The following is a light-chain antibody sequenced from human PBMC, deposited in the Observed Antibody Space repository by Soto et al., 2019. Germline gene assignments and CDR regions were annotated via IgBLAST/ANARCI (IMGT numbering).Light chain of an antibody. CDR3: QQYYNDWT. V-gene: IGKV1-5*01. CDR2: EAS. Sequence: IHISHAPSTLPAAVLDRVTITFRASQSISGWLALYQQKPGTAPKLLIYEASNLESGVPSRFSGSGSGTEFTLTISSLQPDDFATYYCQQYYNDWTFGQGTKVDIK. CDR1: QSISGW. J-gene: IGKJ1*01.